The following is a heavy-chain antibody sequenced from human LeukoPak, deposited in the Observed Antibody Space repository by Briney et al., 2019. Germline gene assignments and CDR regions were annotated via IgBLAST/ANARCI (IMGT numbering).Heavy chain of an antibody. D-gene: IGHD3-3*01. V-gene: IGHV3-48*04. CDR3: AREGFFRLWYFDL. CDR2: ISSSSSTI. J-gene: IGHJ2*01. Sequence: GGSLRLSCAASGFTFSSYSMNWVRQAPGKGLEWVSYISSSSSTIYYADSVKGRFTISRDNAKNSLYLQMNSLRAEDTAVYYCAREGFFRLWYFDLWGRGTLVTVSS. CDR1: GFTFSSYS.